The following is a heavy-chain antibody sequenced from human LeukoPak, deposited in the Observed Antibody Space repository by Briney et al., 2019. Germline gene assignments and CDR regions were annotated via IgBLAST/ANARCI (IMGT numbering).Heavy chain of an antibody. Sequence: GGSLRLSCAASGFSFGNYAIHWVRQAPGKGLEWVALTSNDESNKQYAHSVKGRFTISRDNSRNTVFLQMNSLGREDTAAYYCARGTGPGSYLIDYWGQGTQVTISS. J-gene: IGHJ4*02. CDR2: TSNDESNK. CDR1: GFSFGNYA. CDR3: ARGTGPGSYLIDY. D-gene: IGHD3-10*01. V-gene: IGHV3-30*04.